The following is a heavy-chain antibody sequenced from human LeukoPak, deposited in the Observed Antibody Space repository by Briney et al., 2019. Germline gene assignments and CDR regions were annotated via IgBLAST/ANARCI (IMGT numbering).Heavy chain of an antibody. CDR3: ARGQSGDPAFDI. D-gene: IGHD4-17*01. CDR1: GFSVSNNY. J-gene: IGHJ3*02. V-gene: IGHV3-53*01. Sequence: GGSLRLSCEASGFSVSNNYMSWVRHAPGKGLEWVSVIYSGGTTYYGDSVEGRFTFPRDNSRNTLNLQMNSLRAEDTAVYFCARGQSGDPAFDIWGQGTMVTVSS. CDR2: IYSGGTT.